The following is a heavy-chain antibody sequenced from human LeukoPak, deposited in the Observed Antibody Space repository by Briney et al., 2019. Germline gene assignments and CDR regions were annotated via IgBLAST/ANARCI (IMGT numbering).Heavy chain of an antibody. CDR1: GFTFSSYA. V-gene: IGHV3-23*01. CDR3: AKGSIRFLEWLLEFDY. Sequence: GGSLRLSCAASGFTFSSYAMSWVRQAPGKGLGWVSAISGSGGSTYYADSVKGRFTISRDNSKNTLYLQMNSLRAEDTAVYYCAKGSIRFLEWLLEFDYWGQGTLVTVSS. J-gene: IGHJ4*02. CDR2: ISGSGGST. D-gene: IGHD3-3*01.